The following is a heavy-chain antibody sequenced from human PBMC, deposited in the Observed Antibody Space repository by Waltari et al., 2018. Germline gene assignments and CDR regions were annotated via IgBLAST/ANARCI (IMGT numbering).Heavy chain of an antibody. Sequence: QLQLQESGPGLVKPSETLSLTCTVSGGPISSSSYYWGWIRQPPGKGLEWIGSIYYSGSTYYNPSLKSRVTISVDTSKNQFSLKLSSVTAADTAVYYCASLTNMAGTSDYWGQGTLVTVSS. CDR3: ASLTNMAGTSDY. V-gene: IGHV4-39*07. D-gene: IGHD6-19*01. J-gene: IGHJ4*02. CDR1: GGPISSSSYY. CDR2: IYYSGST.